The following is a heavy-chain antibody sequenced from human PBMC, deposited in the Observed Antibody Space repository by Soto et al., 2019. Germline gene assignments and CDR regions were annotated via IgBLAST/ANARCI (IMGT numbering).Heavy chain of an antibody. CDR1: GFTFNTYS. J-gene: IGHJ3*02. Sequence: GGSLRLSCAASGFTFNTYSMNWVRQAPGKGLEWVSSISSSSIYISYADSVKGRFTVSRDNAKNSLYLQVNSLTADDTAVYYCARDPGPEAAFDIWGQGTMVTVS. CDR2: ISSSSIYI. CDR3: ARDPGPEAAFDI. V-gene: IGHV3-21*01.